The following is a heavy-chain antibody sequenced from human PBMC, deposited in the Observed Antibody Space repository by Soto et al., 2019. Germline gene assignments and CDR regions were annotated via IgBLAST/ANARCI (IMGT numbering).Heavy chain of an antibody. CDR1: GGAINSDY. CDR2: IYYSGSA. V-gene: IGHV4-59*08. J-gene: IGHJ6*02. CDR3: ARRPHYYYYGMDV. Sequence: SETLSLTCTVSGGAINSDYWSWIRQPPGKGLEWIGYIYYSGSANYNSSLKSRVTISIDTSKNQFSLNLNSVTAADTAVYYCARRPHYYYYGMDVWGQGTTVTVSS.